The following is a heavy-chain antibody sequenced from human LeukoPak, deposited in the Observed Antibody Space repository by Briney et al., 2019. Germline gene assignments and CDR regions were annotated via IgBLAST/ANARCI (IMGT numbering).Heavy chain of an antibody. V-gene: IGHV3-30*18. CDR3: AKGYCGGDCPFDY. J-gene: IGHJ4*02. CDR2: ISYDGSNK. CDR1: AFTFSSYG. D-gene: IGHD2-21*01. Sequence: PAGSLRLSCAASAFTFSSYGMHWVRQAPGKGLEWVAVISYDGSNKYYADSVKGRFTISRDNSKTTQYLQMNSLRAEDTAVYYCAKGYCGGDCPFDYWGQGTLVTVSS.